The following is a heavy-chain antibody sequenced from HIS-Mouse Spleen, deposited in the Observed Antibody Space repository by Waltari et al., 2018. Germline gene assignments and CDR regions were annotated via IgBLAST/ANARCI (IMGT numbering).Heavy chain of an antibody. CDR2: IWCDGSNK. Sequence: RSLRLSCAASGFTFSSYGMHWVRQAPGKGLEWVAVIWCDGSNKYYADSVKGRFTISRDNSKNTLYLQMNSLRAEDTAVYYCAKDLGERKQQPVLDYWGQGTLVTVSS. D-gene: IGHD6-13*01. CDR3: AKDLGERKQQPVLDY. V-gene: IGHV3-33*06. J-gene: IGHJ4*02. CDR1: GFTFSSYG.